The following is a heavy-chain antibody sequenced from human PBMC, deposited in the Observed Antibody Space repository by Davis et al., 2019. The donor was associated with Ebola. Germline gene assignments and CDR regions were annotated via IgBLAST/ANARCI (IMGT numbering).Heavy chain of an antibody. CDR2: IDPSDSYT. D-gene: IGHD2-2*01. V-gene: IGHV5-10-1*01. J-gene: IGHJ4*02. Sequence: PGGSLRLSCKGSGYSFTSYWFSWVRQMPGKGLEWMGRIDPSDSYTNYSPSFEGHVTISADKSISTAYLQWSRLKASDTAIYYCARRSLYCSPSSCFWDWGQGTPVTVSS. CDR3: ARRSLYCSPSSCFWD. CDR1: GYSFTSYW.